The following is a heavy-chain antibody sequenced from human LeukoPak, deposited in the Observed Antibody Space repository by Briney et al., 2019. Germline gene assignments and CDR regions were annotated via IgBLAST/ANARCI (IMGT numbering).Heavy chain of an antibody. J-gene: IGHJ4*02. CDR3: ARRSMAAVAGLDHFDY. D-gene: IGHD6-19*01. Sequence: PGGSLRLSCAASGFTFSSYAMHWVRQAPGKGLEYVSAISSNGGSTYYANSVKGRFTISRDNSKNTLCLQMGSLRAEDMAVYYCARRSMAAVAGLDHFDYWGQGTLVTVSS. CDR1: GFTFSSYA. V-gene: IGHV3-64*01. CDR2: ISSNGGST.